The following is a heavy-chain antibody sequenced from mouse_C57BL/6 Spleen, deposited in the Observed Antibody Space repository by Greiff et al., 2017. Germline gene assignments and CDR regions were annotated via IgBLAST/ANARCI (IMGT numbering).Heavy chain of an antibody. D-gene: IGHD1-1*01. CDR3: ARWKGDYYGSSYVDFDY. CDR2: IYPGDGDT. V-gene: IGHV1-82*01. CDR1: GYAFSSSW. J-gene: IGHJ2*01. Sequence: QVQLQQSGPELVKPGASVKISCKASGYAFSSSWMNWVKQRPGKGLEWIGRIYPGDGDTNYNGKFKGKATLTADKSSSTAYMQLSSLTSEDSAVYFCARWKGDYYGSSYVDFDYWGQGTTLTVSS.